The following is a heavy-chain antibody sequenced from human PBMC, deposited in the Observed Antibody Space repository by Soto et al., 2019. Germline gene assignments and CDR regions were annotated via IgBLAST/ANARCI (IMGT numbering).Heavy chain of an antibody. Sequence: EAQLLESGGGLVQPGGSLRLSCAGSGFTFSNYAMSWVRQAPGTGLEWVSGIGASGAGTYYADSVKGRFTISRDNSKNTLHLQMNSLRAEDTAVYYCALRKTGSYFDYWGQGTLVTVSS. D-gene: IGHD1-26*01. CDR3: ALRKTGSYFDY. V-gene: IGHV3-23*01. CDR1: GFTFSNYA. CDR2: IGASGAGT. J-gene: IGHJ4*02.